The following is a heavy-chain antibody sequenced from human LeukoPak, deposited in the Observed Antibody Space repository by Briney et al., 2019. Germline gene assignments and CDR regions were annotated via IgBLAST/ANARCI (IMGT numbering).Heavy chain of an antibody. CDR1: GYTFTGYY. V-gene: IGHV1-2*02. CDR2: INPNSGGT. J-gene: IGHJ6*03. CDR3: ASLASEGYYYYYMDV. Sequence: ASVKVSCKASGYTFTGYYMHWVRQAPGQGLEWMGWINPNSGGTNYAQKFQGRVTMTRDTSISTAYMELSSLRSEDTAVYYCASLASEGYYYYYMDVWGKGTTVTVSS.